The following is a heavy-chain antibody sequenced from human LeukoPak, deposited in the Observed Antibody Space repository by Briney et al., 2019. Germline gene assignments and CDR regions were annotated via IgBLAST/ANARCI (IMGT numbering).Heavy chain of an antibody. CDR2: IYYSGST. Sequence: SETLSRSCTVSGGSINSYYWSWIRQPPGKGLEWIGYIYYSGSTNYNPSLKSRVTISVDTSKNQFSLKLSSVTAADTAVYYCARGLAAAVTSYFDYWGQGTLVTVSS. D-gene: IGHD6-13*01. CDR1: GGSINSYY. J-gene: IGHJ4*02. CDR3: ARGLAAAVTSYFDY. V-gene: IGHV4-59*01.